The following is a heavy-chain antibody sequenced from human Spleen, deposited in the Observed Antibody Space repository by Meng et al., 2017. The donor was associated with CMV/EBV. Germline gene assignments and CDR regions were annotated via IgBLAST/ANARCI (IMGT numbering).Heavy chain of an antibody. V-gene: IGHV3-66*03. D-gene: IGHD4-11*01. J-gene: IGHJ2*01. CDR3: AKDGPVRVEKYFDL. Sequence: DVLWVEFGGGLIPPGGSLRLSCAASGFTVSRNYMSWVRQAPGKGLEWVSVIYSGGSTYYADSVKGRFTISRDNSKNTLYLQMNSLRAEDTAVYYCAKDGPVRVEKYFDLWGRGTLVTVSS. CDR1: GFTVSRNY. CDR2: IYSGGST.